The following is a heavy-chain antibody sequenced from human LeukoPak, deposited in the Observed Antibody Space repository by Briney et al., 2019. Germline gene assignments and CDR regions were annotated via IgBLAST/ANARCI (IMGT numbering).Heavy chain of an antibody. CDR2: ISSSSSYI. V-gene: IGHV3-21*01. CDR3: ARDWGELLLGRLDY. Sequence: PGGSLRLSCAASGFTFSSYSMNWVRQAPGKGLEWVSSISSSSSYIYYADSVKGRFTISRDNAKNSLYPQMNSLRAEDTAVYYCARDWGELLLGRLDYWGQGTLVTVSS. J-gene: IGHJ4*02. CDR1: GFTFSSYS. D-gene: IGHD1-26*01.